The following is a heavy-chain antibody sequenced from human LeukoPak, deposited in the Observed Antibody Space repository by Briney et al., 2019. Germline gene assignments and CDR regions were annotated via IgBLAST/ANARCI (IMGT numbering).Heavy chain of an antibody. Sequence: SETLSLTCTVSGNSISSGDNYWSWIRQPAGKGLEWIGRIYTSGSTNYNPSLKSRVTISGDTSKNQFSLRLSSVTAADTAVYYCARASYSYDINGWVPFDYWGQGTLVTVSS. V-gene: IGHV4-61*02. J-gene: IGHJ4*02. CDR2: IYTSGST. D-gene: IGHD3-22*01. CDR3: ARASYSYDINGWVPFDY. CDR1: GNSISSGDNY.